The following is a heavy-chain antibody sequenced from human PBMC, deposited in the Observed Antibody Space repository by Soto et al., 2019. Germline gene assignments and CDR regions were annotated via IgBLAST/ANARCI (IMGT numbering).Heavy chain of an antibody. J-gene: IGHJ6*02. CDR3: ARDTKALARPVGYYYGMDV. D-gene: IGHD6-6*01. Sequence: SETLSLTCTVSGGSISSGGYYWSWIRQHPGKGLEWIGYIYYSGSTYYNPSLKSRVTISVDTSKNQFSLKLSSVTAADTAVYYCARDTKALARPVGYYYGMDVWGQGTTVTVSS. CDR1: GGSISSGGYY. V-gene: IGHV4-31*03. CDR2: IYYSGST.